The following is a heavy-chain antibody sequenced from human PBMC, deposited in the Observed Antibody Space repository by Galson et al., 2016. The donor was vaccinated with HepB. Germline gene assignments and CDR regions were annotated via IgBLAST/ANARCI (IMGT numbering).Heavy chain of an antibody. Sequence: SLRLSCAASGFTFSRYGMHWVRQAPGKGLEWVAVIWYDGTNKYYADSVKGRFTISRDNSKNTLYPHMNSLRAEDTAIYYCARELIAVAGTGVDFWGQGTPVTVSS. V-gene: IGHV3-33*01. CDR1: GFTFSRYG. D-gene: IGHD6-19*01. CDR3: ARELIAVAGTGVDF. J-gene: IGHJ4*02. CDR2: IWYDGTNK.